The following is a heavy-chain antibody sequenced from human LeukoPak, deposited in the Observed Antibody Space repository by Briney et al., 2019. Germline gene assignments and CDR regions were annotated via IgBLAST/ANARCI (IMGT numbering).Heavy chain of an antibody. CDR1: GFTFSSYA. V-gene: IGHV3-23*01. CDR3: AKSVTYSSSSGLDY. D-gene: IGHD6-6*01. CDR2: ISGSGGGT. Sequence: GGSLRLSCAASGFTFSSYAMSWVRQAPGKGLEWVSAISGSGGGTYYADSVKGRFTISRDNSKNTLYLQMNSLRAEDTAVYYCAKSVTYSSSSGLDYWGQGTLVTVSS. J-gene: IGHJ4*02.